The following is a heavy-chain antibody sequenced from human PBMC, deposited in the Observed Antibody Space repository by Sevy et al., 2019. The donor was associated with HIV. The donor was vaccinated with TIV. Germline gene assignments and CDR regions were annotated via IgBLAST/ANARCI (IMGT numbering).Heavy chain of an antibody. D-gene: IGHD5-18*01. Sequence: GGSLRLSCAASGFTFSSYAMSWVRQAPGKGLEWVSTISGSGGSTYYADSVKGRFTISRDNSKNTLYLQMNSLRAEDTAVYYCAKDERGYSYGLGFGYWGQGTLVTVSS. J-gene: IGHJ4*02. V-gene: IGHV3-23*01. CDR2: ISGSGGST. CDR1: GFTFSSYA. CDR3: AKDERGYSYGLGFGY.